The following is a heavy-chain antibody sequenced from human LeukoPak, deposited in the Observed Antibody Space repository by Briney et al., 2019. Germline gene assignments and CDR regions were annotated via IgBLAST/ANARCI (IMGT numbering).Heavy chain of an antibody. CDR2: IIPIFGIA. V-gene: IGHV1-69*04. J-gene: IGHJ1*01. D-gene: IGHD1-26*01. CDR1: GGTFSSCA. CDR3: ARERGSYDKYFQH. Sequence: SVKVSCKASGGTFSSCAISWVRQAPGQGLEWMGRIIPIFGIANYAQKFQGRVTITADKSTSTAYMELSSLRSEDTAVYYCARERGSYDKYFQHWGQGTLVTVSS.